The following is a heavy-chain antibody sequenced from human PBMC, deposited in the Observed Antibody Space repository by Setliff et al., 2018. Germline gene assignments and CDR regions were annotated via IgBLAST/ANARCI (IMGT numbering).Heavy chain of an antibody. J-gene: IGHJ4*02. D-gene: IGHD3-10*01. CDR3: TTDRAISMVRGVVISPTISYY. CDR1: GFTFSKAW. Sequence: GGSLGLSCAASGFTFSKAWMNWVRQTPEKGLEWVGLIKSNNDGGSTDLAAPVKGRFTISRDDSQNTVYLQMNSLEIEDTAVYFCTTDRAISMVRGVVISPTISYYWGQGVQVTVSS. V-gene: IGHV3-15*07. CDR2: IKSNNDGGST.